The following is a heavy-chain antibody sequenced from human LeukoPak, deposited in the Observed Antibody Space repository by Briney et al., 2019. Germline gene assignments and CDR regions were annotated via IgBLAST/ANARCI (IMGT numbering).Heavy chain of an antibody. J-gene: IGHJ5*02. D-gene: IGHD2-2*01. CDR1: GGSISSSSSY. CDR2: INHSGST. CDR3: AKGGVAADSFSTLVRRVYWLDP. V-gene: IGHV4-39*02. Sequence: HPSETLSLTCSVSGGSISSSSSYWGWIRQPPGKGLEWIGEINHSGSTNYNPSLKTRVTISVDTSKNHFSLRLTSVTAADTAVYYCAKGGVAADSFSTLVRRVYWLDPWGQGTLVTVSS.